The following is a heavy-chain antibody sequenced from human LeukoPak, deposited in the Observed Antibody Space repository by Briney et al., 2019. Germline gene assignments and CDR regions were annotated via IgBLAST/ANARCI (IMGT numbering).Heavy chain of an antibody. Sequence: GGSLRLSCAASGFTFSSYSMNWVRQAPGKGLEWVSYISSSSSTIYYADSVKGRFTISRDNAKNSLYLQTNSLRDEDTAVYYCARDRYYDSSGYAYWGQGTLVTVSS. CDR3: ARDRYYDSSGYAY. J-gene: IGHJ4*02. D-gene: IGHD3-22*01. CDR1: GFTFSSYS. CDR2: ISSSSSTI. V-gene: IGHV3-48*02.